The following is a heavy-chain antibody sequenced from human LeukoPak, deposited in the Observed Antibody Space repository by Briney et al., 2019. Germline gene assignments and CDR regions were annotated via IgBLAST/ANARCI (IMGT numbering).Heavy chain of an antibody. J-gene: IGHJ4*02. CDR1: GFTFSSYW. CDR2: INHNGNVN. CDR3: ARARASGRSGFDY. V-gene: IGHV3-7*01. Sequence: GGSLRLSCAASGFTFSSYWMNWARRAPGKGLEWVASINHNGNVNYYVDSVKGRFTISRDNAENSLDLQMNSLRDEDTAVYYCARARASGRSGFDYWGQGTLVTVSS. D-gene: IGHD2-15*01.